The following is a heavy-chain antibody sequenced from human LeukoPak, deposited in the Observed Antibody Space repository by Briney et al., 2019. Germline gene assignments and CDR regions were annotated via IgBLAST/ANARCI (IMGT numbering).Heavy chain of an antibody. CDR1: GGSISSSSYY. CDR3: ARLRRYSSGWYGQNWFDP. Sequence: SETLSLTCTVSGGSISSSSYYWGWIRQPPGKGLEWIGSIYYSGSTYYNPSLKSRVTISIDTSKNQFSLKLSSVTAADTAVYYCARLRRYSSGWYGQNWFDPWGQGTLVTVSS. D-gene: IGHD6-19*01. J-gene: IGHJ5*02. CDR2: IYYSGST. V-gene: IGHV4-39*07.